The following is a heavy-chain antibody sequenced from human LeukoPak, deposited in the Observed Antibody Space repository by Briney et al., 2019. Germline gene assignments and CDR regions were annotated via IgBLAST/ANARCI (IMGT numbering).Heavy chain of an antibody. Sequence: GGSLRLSCAASGFTVSSNYMSWVRRAPGKGLEWVSVIYSGGSTYYADSVKGRFTISRDNSKNTLYLQMNSLRAEDTAVYYCARARGGGSWTLDAFDIWGQGTMVTVSS. CDR1: GFTVSSNY. CDR2: IYSGGST. D-gene: IGHD6-13*01. J-gene: IGHJ3*02. CDR3: ARARGGGSWTLDAFDI. V-gene: IGHV3-66*01.